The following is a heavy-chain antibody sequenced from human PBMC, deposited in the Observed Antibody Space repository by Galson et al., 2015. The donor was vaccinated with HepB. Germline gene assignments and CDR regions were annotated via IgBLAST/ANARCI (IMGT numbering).Heavy chain of an antibody. Sequence: QSGAEVKKPGESLKISCKASGYDFTKNWIAWVRQMPGKGLQCMGIIFPGDSDTKYSPSFQGLVTISADKSTSTSSLQWTSLKDSDSAIYYCARDSGVVLSSTRHHRHHYMDVWGQGTMVTVSS. CDR2: IFPGDSDT. CDR1: GYDFTKNW. D-gene: IGHD2/OR15-2a*01. J-gene: IGHJ3*01. V-gene: IGHV5-51*01. CDR3: ARDSGVVLSSTRHHRHHYMDV.